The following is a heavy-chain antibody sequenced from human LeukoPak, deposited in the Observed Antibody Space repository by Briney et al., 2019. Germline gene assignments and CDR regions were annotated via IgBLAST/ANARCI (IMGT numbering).Heavy chain of an antibody. CDR3: AKDGANYAKDY. CDR2: IPDDGINK. V-gene: IGHV3-30*02. Sequence: PGGSLRLSCVAIGFSFSKYGMHWVRQAPGKGLEWVAYIPDDGINKSYADSVKGRFTISRDDSKYTLYLQMNSLRAEDTAVFYCAKDGANYAKDYWGQGTLVTVSS. J-gene: IGHJ4*02. CDR1: GFSFSKYG. D-gene: IGHD2-2*01.